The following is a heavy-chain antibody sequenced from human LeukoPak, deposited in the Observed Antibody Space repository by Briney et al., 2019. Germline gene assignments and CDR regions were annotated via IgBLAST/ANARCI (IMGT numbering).Heavy chain of an antibody. V-gene: IGHV4-61*01. Sequence: SETLSLTCTVSGGSVSSGSYYWSWIRQPPGKGLEWIGYIYYSGSTNYNPSLKSRVTISVDTSKNQFSLKLSSVTAADTAVYYCARGTGFNWFDPWGQGTLVTVSS. D-gene: IGHD1-1*01. CDR2: IYYSGST. CDR1: GGSVSSGSYY. CDR3: ARGTGFNWFDP. J-gene: IGHJ5*02.